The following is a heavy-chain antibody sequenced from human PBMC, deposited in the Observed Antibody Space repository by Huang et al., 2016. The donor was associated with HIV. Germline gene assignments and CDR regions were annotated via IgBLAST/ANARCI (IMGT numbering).Heavy chain of an antibody. CDR1: GFSLRSYT. CDR3: ATRGWTSGLDGYFFDY. V-gene: IGHV3-21*02. D-gene: IGHD3-16*01. CDR2: RSSSGSSV. J-gene: IGHJ4*02. Sequence: EVPLVQSGGGLVKPGASLRLSCAASGFSLRSYTLTWVRQTPSKGLEVVSSRSSSGSSVYYGDSVGGNGRHTVSSDNAKNSLYLQINSPSDEDTAVYYCATRGWTSGLDGYFFDYWGQGALVIVSS.